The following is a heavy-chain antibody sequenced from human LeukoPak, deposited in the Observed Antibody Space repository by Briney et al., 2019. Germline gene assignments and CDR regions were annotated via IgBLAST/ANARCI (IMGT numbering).Heavy chain of an antibody. J-gene: IGHJ6*02. CDR1: RFTFNTYA. D-gene: IGHD3-10*01. CDR3: GKRELWHGSGEDA. V-gene: IGHV3-23*01. Sequence: PGGSLRLSCAASRFTFNTYAVNWVRQAPGKGLEWVSAISGNGDITYYADSVRGRFTISRDNTKNTLYLQMHSLRAEDTAVYYCGKRELWHGSGEDAWGQGTTVTVSS. CDR2: ISGNGDIT.